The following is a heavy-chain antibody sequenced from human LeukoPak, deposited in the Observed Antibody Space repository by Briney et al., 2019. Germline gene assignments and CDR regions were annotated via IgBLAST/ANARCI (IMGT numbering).Heavy chain of an antibody. J-gene: IGHJ4*02. V-gene: IGHV3-48*01. CDR3: ARFRSIAAAGSFDY. CDR1: GFTFSSYS. Sequence: GGSLRPSCAASGFTFSSYSMNWVRQAPGKGLEWVSYISSSSSTIYYADSVKGRFTISRDNAKNSLYLQMNSLRAEDTAVYYCARFRSIAAAGSFDYWGQGTLVTVSS. D-gene: IGHD6-13*01. CDR2: ISSSSSTI.